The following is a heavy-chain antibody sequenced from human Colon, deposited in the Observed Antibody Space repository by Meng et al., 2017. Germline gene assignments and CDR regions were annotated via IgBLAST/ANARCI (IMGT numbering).Heavy chain of an antibody. D-gene: IGHD5-18*01. J-gene: IGHJ4*02. CDR3: TRAFRYGHDY. CDR1: GFTFSGCT. CDR2: IRTKGDNYAT. V-gene: IGHV3-73*02. Sequence: LVEAGGGLSQRGGSLKLSCEASGFTFSGCTRHWVRQASGNGLEWVGRIRTKGDNYATTYAASVKGRFTISRDDSKNTAYLQVDSLKTEDTAVYYCTRAFRYGHDYWGQGALVTVSS.